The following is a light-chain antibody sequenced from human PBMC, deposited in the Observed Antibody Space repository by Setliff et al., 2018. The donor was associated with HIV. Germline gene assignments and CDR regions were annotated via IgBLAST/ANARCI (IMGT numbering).Light chain of an antibody. V-gene: IGKV3-20*01. CDR2: GAS. J-gene: IGKJ5*01. Sequence: EIVLTQSPVTLSLSPGERATLSCRASQSLTNSALAWYQHKLGQAPRLLIYGASRRAAAVPDRFSGSGSGTDFTLTITRVEPEDFTVYYCQQYVTAPQSFGQGTRLEIK. CDR3: QQYVTAPQS. CDR1: QSLTNSA.